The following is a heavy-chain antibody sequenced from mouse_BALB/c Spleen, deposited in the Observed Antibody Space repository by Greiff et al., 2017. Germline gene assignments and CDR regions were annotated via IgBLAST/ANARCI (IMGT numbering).Heavy chain of an antibody. Sequence: VQLKESGPELVKPGASVKIPCKASGYTFTDYNMDWVKQSHGKSLEWIGDINPNNGGTIYNQKFKGKATLTVDKSSSTAYMELRSLTSEDTAVYYCARLNWDDWYFDVWGAGTTVTVSS. CDR2: INPNNGGT. V-gene: IGHV1-18*01. J-gene: IGHJ1*01. CDR1: GYTFTDYN. CDR3: ARLNWDDWYFDV. D-gene: IGHD4-1*01.